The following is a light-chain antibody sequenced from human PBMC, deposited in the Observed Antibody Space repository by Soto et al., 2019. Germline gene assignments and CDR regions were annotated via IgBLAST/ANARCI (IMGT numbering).Light chain of an antibody. CDR1: PSVSSY. V-gene: IGKV3-15*01. Sequence: RASPSVSSYFAWYQQKPGQAPRLLIYGASTPATGIPARFSGSGSGTEFTLTITRLEPEDFAMYYCQRYDSLRTFGQGTKVDIK. J-gene: IGKJ1*01. CDR2: GAS. CDR3: QRYDSLRT.